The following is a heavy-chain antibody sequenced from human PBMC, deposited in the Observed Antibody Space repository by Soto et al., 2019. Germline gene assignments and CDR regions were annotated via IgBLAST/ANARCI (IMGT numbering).Heavy chain of an antibody. CDR1: GGSFSGYY. D-gene: IGHD6-6*01. V-gene: IGHV4-34*01. CDR3: ARGGVGQSIAARWGQWILFDY. CDR2: INHSGST. J-gene: IGHJ4*02. Sequence: SETLSLTCAVYGGSFSGYYWSWIRQPPGKGLEWIGEINHSGSTNYNPSLKSRVTISVDTSKNQFSLKLSSVTAADTAVYYCARGGVGQSIAARWGQWILFDYWGQGTLVTVSS.